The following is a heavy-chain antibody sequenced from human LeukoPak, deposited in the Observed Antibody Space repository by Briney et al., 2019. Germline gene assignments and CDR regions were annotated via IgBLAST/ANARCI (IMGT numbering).Heavy chain of an antibody. CDR2: ISYDGSNK. CDR3: AKGLRGLYGDQVAFDI. CDR1: GFTFSSYG. Sequence: GRSLRLSCAASGFTFSSYGMHWVRQAPGKGLEWVAVISYDGSNKYYADSVKGRFTISRDNSKNTLYLQMNSLRAEDTAVYYCAKGLRGLYGDQVAFDIWGQGTMVTVSS. D-gene: IGHD4-17*01. J-gene: IGHJ3*02. V-gene: IGHV3-30*18.